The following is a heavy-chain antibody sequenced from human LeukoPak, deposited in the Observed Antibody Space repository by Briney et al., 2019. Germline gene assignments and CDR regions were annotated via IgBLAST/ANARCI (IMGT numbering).Heavy chain of an antibody. J-gene: IGHJ4*02. D-gene: IGHD3-10*01. Sequence: GGSLRLSCAASGFTFSSYAMSWVRQAPGKGLEWVSAISGSADRTYSADSVKGRFTISRDNSKNTLYLQMNSLRPEDTAIYYCAKESPYGSGSRNYYFHYWGQGTLVTVSS. CDR3: AKESPYGSGSRNYYFHY. CDR1: GFTFSSYA. CDR2: ISGSADRT. V-gene: IGHV3-23*01.